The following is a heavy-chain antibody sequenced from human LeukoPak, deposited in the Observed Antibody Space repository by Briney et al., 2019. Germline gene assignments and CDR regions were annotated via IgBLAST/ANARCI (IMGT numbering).Heavy chain of an antibody. CDR1: GGTFSRYA. Sequence: ASVKVSCKASGGTFSRYAISWVRQAPGQGLEWMGGIIPIFGTANYAQKFQGRVTITADESTSTAYMELSSLRSEDTAVYYCASSGRYGSGSYYPILVYSGQGTLVSVSS. CDR3: ASSGRYGSGSYYPILVY. CDR2: IIPIFGTA. D-gene: IGHD3-10*01. J-gene: IGHJ4*02. V-gene: IGHV1-69*01.